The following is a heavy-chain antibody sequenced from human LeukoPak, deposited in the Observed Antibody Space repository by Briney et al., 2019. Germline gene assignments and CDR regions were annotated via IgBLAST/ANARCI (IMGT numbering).Heavy chain of an antibody. CDR3: ARSGYYYDSSGYSPLDY. CDR2: IYYSGST. J-gene: IGHJ4*02. D-gene: IGHD3-22*01. Sequence: PSETLSLTCTVSGGSISSGDYYWSWIRQPPGKGLEWIGYIYYSGSTYYNPSLKSRVTISVDTSKNQFSLKLSSVTAADTAVYYCARSGYYYDSSGYSPLDYWGQGTLVTVSS. CDR1: GGSISSGDYY. V-gene: IGHV4-30-4*01.